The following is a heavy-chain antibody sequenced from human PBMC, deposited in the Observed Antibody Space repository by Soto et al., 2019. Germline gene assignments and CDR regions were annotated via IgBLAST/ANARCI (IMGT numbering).Heavy chain of an antibody. CDR1: GFTFSSYA. V-gene: IGHV3-23*01. CDR2: MSGAGGSA. J-gene: IGHJ4*02. CDR3: AKGPIFGVENIYDY. Sequence: EVQLLESGGGLVQPGGSLRLSCAASGFTFSSYAMSWVRQDPGKGLEWVSSMSGAGGSAYDADSVKGRFTISRDNSKSTLYLQMNSLRAEDTAVYHCAKGPIFGVENIYDYWGQGTLVTVSS. D-gene: IGHD3-3*01.